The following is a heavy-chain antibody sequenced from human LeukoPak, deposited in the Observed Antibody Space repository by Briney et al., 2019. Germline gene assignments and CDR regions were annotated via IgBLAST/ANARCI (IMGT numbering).Heavy chain of an antibody. Sequence: PSETLSLTCTVSGGSITSGDYYWSWIRQPPGKGLEWIAYMYYSGSTYYNPSLKSRVTMSADTSKNQFSLKLSSATAADTAVYYCARPYYYDSRIDPWGQGTLVTVSS. V-gene: IGHV4-30-4*01. CDR2: MYYSGST. CDR3: ARPYYYDSRIDP. CDR1: GGSITSGDYY. J-gene: IGHJ5*02. D-gene: IGHD3-22*01.